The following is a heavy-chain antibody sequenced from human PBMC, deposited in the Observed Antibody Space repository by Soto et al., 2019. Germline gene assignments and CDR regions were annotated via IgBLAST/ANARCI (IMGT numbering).Heavy chain of an antibody. D-gene: IGHD2-15*01. V-gene: IGHV4-30-4*01. CDR1: GGSISSGDYY. CDR3: ARKARKNSGGSQKPTLYYFDY. Sequence: QVQLQESGPGLVKPSQTLSLTCTVSGGSISSGDYYWSWIRQPPGKGLEWIGYIYYSGSTYYNPSLKSRVTISVDTSKNQFSLKLSSVTAADTAVYYCARKARKNSGGSQKPTLYYFDYWGQGTLVTVSS. CDR2: IYYSGST. J-gene: IGHJ4*02.